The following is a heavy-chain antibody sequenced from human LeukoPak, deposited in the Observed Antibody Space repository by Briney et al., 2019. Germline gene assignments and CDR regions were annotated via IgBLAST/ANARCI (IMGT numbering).Heavy chain of an antibody. D-gene: IGHD4-23*01. CDR1: GITFGNCW. J-gene: IGHJ4*02. CDR3: AKGGGKVQDY. V-gene: IGHV3-74*01. Sequence: GGSLRLSCAASGITFGNCWMHWVRQAPGKGLVWVSRISSDGSSTNYADSVKGRFTISRDNAKNTLYLQMNSLRAEDTAVYYCAKGGGKVQDYWGQGTLVTVSS. CDR2: ISSDGSST.